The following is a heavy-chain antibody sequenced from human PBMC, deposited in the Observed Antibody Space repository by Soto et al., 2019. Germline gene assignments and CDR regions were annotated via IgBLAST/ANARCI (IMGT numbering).Heavy chain of an antibody. V-gene: IGHV4-30-4*01. J-gene: IGHJ4*02. CDR3: ASYSSSWNIDY. D-gene: IGHD6-13*01. CDR1: GGSISSGDYY. Sequence: QVQLQESGPGLVKPSQTLSLTCTVSGGSISSGDYYWSWIRQPPGKGLEWIGYIYYSGSTYYNPSLKSRVTISVDTSKNQFSPKLSSVTAAEPAVYYCASYSSSWNIDYWGQGTLVTVSS. CDR2: IYYSGST.